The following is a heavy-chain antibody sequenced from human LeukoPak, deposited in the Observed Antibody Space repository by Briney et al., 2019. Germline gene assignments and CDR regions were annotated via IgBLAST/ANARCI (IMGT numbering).Heavy chain of an antibody. V-gene: IGHV4-4*07. J-gene: IGHJ5*02. CDR2: IYTSGST. D-gene: IGHD3-22*01. Sequence: PSETLSLTCTVSGGSISSYYWSWIRQPAGKGLEWIGRIYTSGSTNYNPSLKSRVTISVDTSKNQFSLKLSSVTAADTAVYYCARMYYYDSSGYYYAGRFDPWGQGTLVTVSS. CDR3: ARMYYYDSSGYYYAGRFDP. CDR1: GGSISSYY.